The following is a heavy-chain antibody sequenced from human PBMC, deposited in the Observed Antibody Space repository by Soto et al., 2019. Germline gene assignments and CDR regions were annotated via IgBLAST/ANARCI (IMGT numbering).Heavy chain of an antibody. CDR1: GYPFTSYG. D-gene: IGHD6-19*01. CDR3: ARDRLIAVTGLLHY. Sequence: QVQLVQSGAEVKKPGASVKVSCKTSGYPFTSYGINWVRQAPGQGPEWMGWISAYNGKTSYTQKFQDRVTMTPDTPTSTAYMELRSLRSDDTAVYYCARDRLIAVTGLLHYWGQGTLVTVSS. V-gene: IGHV1-18*01. CDR2: ISAYNGKT. J-gene: IGHJ4*02.